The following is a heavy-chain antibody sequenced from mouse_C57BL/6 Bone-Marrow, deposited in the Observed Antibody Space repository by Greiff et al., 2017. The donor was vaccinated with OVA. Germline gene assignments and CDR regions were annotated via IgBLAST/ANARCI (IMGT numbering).Heavy chain of an antibody. Sequence: QVQLKESGAELAKPGASVKLSCKASGYTFTSYWMHWVKQRPGQGLEWIGYINPSSGYTKYNQKFKDKATLTADKSSSTAYMQLSSLTYKDSAVYYCARDLLWLRQGKFDYWGQGTTLTVSS. CDR1: GYTFTSYW. CDR2: INPSSGYT. V-gene: IGHV1-7*01. D-gene: IGHD2-2*01. CDR3: ARDLLWLRQGKFDY. J-gene: IGHJ2*01.